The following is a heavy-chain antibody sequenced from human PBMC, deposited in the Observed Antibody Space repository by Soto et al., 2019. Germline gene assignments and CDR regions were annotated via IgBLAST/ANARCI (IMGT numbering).Heavy chain of an antibody. CDR3: AGELDIHQGLGY. Sequence: SQTLSLTCAISWGSVSSNTATWNWVRQSPSRGLEWLGRTYYRSNWNFDYALSVKSRITINPDTSKNQFSLQLNSLTPEDTAVYYCAGELDIHQGLGYWGPGTSVTVS. J-gene: IGHJ4*02. CDR2: TYYRSNWNF. D-gene: IGHD6-19*01. V-gene: IGHV6-1*01. CDR1: WGSVSSNTAT.